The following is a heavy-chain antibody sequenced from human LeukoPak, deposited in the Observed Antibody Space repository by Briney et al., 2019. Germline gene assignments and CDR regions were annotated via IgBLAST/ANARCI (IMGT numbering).Heavy chain of an antibody. CDR3: ARDNCGGDCYHDY. J-gene: IGHJ4*02. D-gene: IGHD2-21*02. CDR1: GGTFSSYA. V-gene: IGHV1-69*06. Sequence: ASVKVSCKASGGTFSSYAISWVRQAPGQGLEWMGGIIPIFGTANYAQKFQGRVTITADKSTSTAYMELSSLRSEDTAVYYCARDNCGGDCYHDYWGQGTLVTVSS. CDR2: IIPIFGTA.